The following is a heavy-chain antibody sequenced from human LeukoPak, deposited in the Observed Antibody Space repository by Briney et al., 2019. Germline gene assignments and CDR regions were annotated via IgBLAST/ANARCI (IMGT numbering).Heavy chain of an antibody. Sequence: GGSLRLSCAASGFTFSSYSTNWVRQAPGKGLEWVSSISSSSSYIYYADSVKGRFTISRDNAKNSLYLQMNSLRAEDTAVYYCARKGGPLGPPFDNWGQGTLVTVSS. CDR1: GFTFSSYS. CDR2: ISSSSSYI. CDR3: ARKGGPLGPPFDN. J-gene: IGHJ4*02. V-gene: IGHV3-21*01.